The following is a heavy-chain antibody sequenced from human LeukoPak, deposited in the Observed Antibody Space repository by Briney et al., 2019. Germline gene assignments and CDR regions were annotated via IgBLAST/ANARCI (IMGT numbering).Heavy chain of an antibody. V-gene: IGHV1-46*01. CDR2: INPSGDFR. D-gene: IGHD1-26*01. Sequence: RASVKVSCKASGYTFGTHWMHWVRQAPGQGLEWMGIINPSGDFRSYAQKFRGRVTVTRDMSTRTVYMELSDLRPEDTAVYYCARDYSGEWEQLTGWWLDPWGQGTLVSVSS. CDR3: ARDYSGEWEQLTGWWLDP. J-gene: IGHJ5*02. CDR1: GYTFGTHW.